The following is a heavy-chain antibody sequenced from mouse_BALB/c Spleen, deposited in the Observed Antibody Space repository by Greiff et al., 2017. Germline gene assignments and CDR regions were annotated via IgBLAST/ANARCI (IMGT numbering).Heavy chain of an antibody. D-gene: IGHD2-3*01. Sequence: VQLHQSGAELMKPGASVKISCKATGYTFSSYWIEWVKQRPGHGLEWIGEILPGSGSTNYNEKFKGKATFTADTSSNTAYMQLSSLTSEDSAVYYCARYDGYYYAMDYWGQGTSVTVSS. J-gene: IGHJ4*01. CDR3: ARYDGYYYAMDY. CDR1: GYTFSSYW. V-gene: IGHV1-9*01. CDR2: ILPGSGST.